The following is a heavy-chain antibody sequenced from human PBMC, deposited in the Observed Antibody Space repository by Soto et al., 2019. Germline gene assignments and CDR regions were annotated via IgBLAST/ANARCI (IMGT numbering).Heavy chain of an antibody. Sequence: QVHLVQSGTEVQKPGSSGKVSCKASGGTFSSSGFSWVRQAPGQGREWMGMIVPSLDTTNYAQKFQARVTITADEVTSTAYMELRSLRSEDTAVYYCARWPQPRYTADPYAVDVWGQGTRVIVSS. CDR1: GGTFSSSG. D-gene: IGHD3-16*02. V-gene: IGHV1-69*11. J-gene: IGHJ6*02. CDR2: IVPSLDTT. CDR3: ARWPQPRYTADPYAVDV.